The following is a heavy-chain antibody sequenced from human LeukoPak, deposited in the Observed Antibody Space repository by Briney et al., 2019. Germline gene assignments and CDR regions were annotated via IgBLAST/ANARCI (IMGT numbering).Heavy chain of an antibody. V-gene: IGHV4-59*01. CDR3: ARVAAVAATGLYYYYYYMDV. D-gene: IGHD6-19*01. CDR1: GGSISSYY. CDR2: IYYSGST. J-gene: IGHJ6*03. Sequence: PSETLSLTCTVSGGSISSYYWSWIRQPPGKGLEWIGYIYYSGSTNYNPSLKSRVTISVDTSKNQFSLKLSSVTAADTAVYYCARVAAVAATGLYYYYYYMDVWGKGTTVTISS.